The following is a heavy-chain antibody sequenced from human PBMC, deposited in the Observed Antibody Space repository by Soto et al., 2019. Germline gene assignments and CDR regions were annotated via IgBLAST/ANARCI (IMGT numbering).Heavy chain of an antibody. CDR2: IYSGGST. CDR3: ARETIYHYYTMDS. J-gene: IGHJ6*02. CDR1: GFTVSSNY. V-gene: IGHV3-53*02. Sequence: EVQLVETGGGLIQPGGSLRLSCAASGFTVSSNYMNWVRQAPGKGLEWVSIIYSGGSTYYADSVKGRFTISRDSSKNTLYLQMNRLRAEDPAVYYCARETIYHYYTMDSWGQGTAGTVSS.